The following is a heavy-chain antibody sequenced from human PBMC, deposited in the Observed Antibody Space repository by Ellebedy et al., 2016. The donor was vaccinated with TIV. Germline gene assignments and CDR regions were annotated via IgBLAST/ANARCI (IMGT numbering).Heavy chain of an antibody. D-gene: IGHD4-11*01. CDR2: ISFDSRYT. CDR3: ARDSASHLRFSYTDY. V-gene: IGHV3-21*01. J-gene: IGHJ4*01. Sequence: GESLKISXATSGFSMSGYEMSWVRQAPGKGLEWVSSISFDSRYTYYAGSVRGRFTISRDNAQGSVFLEMNNLRAEDTAVYYCARDSASHLRFSYTDYWGRGTLIAVSS. CDR1: GFSMSGYE.